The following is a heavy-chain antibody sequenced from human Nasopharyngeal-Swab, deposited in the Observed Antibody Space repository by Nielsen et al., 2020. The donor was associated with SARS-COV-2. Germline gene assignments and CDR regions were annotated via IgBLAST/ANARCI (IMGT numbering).Heavy chain of an antibody. J-gene: IGHJ5*02. D-gene: IGHD3-9*01. Sequence: ASVKVSCKASGYTFTSYGISWVRQAPGQGLEWMGWISAYNGNTNYAQKLQGRVTMTTDTSTSTAYMELRSLRSDDTAVYYCARQKILTAYLGNWFGPWGQGTLDTVSS. CDR3: ARQKILTAYLGNWFGP. V-gene: IGHV1-18*01. CDR1: GYTFTSYG. CDR2: ISAYNGNT.